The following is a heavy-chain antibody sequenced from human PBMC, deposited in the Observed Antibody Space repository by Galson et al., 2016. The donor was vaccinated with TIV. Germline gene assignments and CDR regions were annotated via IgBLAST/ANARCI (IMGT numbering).Heavy chain of an antibody. J-gene: IGHJ3*01. CDR3: AKDMTTIMDRAASSYDALHV. V-gene: IGHV3-23*03. CDR2: IYGGEST. D-gene: IGHD3-10*01. CDR1: GFTFSSYA. Sequence: SLRLSCAASGFTFSSYAMTWVRQAPGKGLEWVSVIYGGESTYYADPVKGRFTISRDNSKNTLYLQMNSLRADDTAVYYCAKDMTTIMDRAASSYDALHVWGQGTMVTVSS.